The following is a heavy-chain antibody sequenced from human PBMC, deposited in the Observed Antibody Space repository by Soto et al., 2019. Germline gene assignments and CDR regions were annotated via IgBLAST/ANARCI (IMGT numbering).Heavy chain of an antibody. CDR3: ARGKKGAAGLRAGSIDY. CDR1: GGSISSGGYS. Sequence: SETLSLTCAVSGGSISSGGYSWSWIRQPPGKGLEWIGYIYHSGSTYYNPSLKSRVTISVDRSKNQFSLKLSSVTAADTAVYYCARGKKGAAGLRAGSIDYWGQGTLVTVSS. V-gene: IGHV4-30-2*01. D-gene: IGHD6-13*01. CDR2: IYHSGST. J-gene: IGHJ4*02.